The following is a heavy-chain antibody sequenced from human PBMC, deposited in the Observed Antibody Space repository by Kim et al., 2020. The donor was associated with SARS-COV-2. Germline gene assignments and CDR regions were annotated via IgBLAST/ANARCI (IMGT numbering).Heavy chain of an antibody. D-gene: IGHD3-16*01. CDR1: GFLFSSYA. Sequence: GGSLRLSCAASGFLFSSYAMSWVRQAPGKGLEWVSGISYSGGSTYYADSVKGRFTISRDNSKNTLYLQMNSLRAEDTAIYYCAKAGKVRTYDWGQGTLVTVSS. J-gene: IGHJ1*01. CDR3: AKAGKVRTYD. CDR2: ISYSGGST. V-gene: IGHV3-23*01.